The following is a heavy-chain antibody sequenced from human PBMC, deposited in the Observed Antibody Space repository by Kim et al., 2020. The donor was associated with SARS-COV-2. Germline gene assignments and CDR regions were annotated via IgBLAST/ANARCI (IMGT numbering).Heavy chain of an antibody. J-gene: IGHJ4*02. V-gene: IGHV3-23*03. Sequence: GGSLRLSCAASGFTFSSYAMSWVRQAPGKGLEWVSVIYSGGSSTYYADSVKGRFTISRDNSKNTLYLQMNSLRAEDTAVYYCAKARLSSWTLSPFDYWGQGTLVTVSS. CDR3: AKARLSSWTLSPFDY. D-gene: IGHD6-13*01. CDR1: GFTFSSYA. CDR2: IYSGGSST.